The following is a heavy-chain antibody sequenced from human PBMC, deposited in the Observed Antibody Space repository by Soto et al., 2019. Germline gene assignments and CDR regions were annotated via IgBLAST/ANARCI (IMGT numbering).Heavy chain of an antibody. V-gene: IGHV1-2*02. CDR2: INAKTGHT. CDR3: ARTPQSDQHDF. D-gene: IGHD3-16*01. Sequence: ASVKVSCKASGYTFTDYFVHWMRQVPGQGLEWMSWINAKTGHTLYAQKFQGRVTLTRDTSINTAYMEVTSLTSGDTAVYYCARTPQSDQHDFWGQGTLVTVS. J-gene: IGHJ4*02. CDR1: GYTFTDYF.